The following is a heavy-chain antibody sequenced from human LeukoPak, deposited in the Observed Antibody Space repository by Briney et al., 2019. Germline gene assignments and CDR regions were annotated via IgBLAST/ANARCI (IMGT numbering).Heavy chain of an antibody. Sequence: GGSLRLSCAASGFTFDDYGMSWVRQAPGKGLEWVANIKQDGSDNYYVGSVKGRFTISRDNSKNTLYPQMNSLRAEDTAVYYCAKDSVSQMGYYYHYMDVWGKGTTVTISS. D-gene: IGHD2-8*01. V-gene: IGHV3-7*01. J-gene: IGHJ6*03. CDR3: AKDSVSQMGYYYHYMDV. CDR1: GFTFDDYG. CDR2: IKQDGSDN.